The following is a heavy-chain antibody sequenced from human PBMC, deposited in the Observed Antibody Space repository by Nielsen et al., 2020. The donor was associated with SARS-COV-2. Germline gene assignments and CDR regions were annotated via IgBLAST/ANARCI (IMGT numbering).Heavy chain of an antibody. D-gene: IGHD2-2*01. J-gene: IGHJ6*03. Sequence: WIRQPPGKGLEWIGYIYNSGSTDYNPSLKSRVTISVDKSKNQFSLKLTSVSAADTAVYYCARSAVVLPAATYYYYYYHMDVWGKGTIVTVSS. V-gene: IGHV4-59*01. CDR3: ARSAVVLPAATYYYYYYHMDV. CDR2: IYNSGST.